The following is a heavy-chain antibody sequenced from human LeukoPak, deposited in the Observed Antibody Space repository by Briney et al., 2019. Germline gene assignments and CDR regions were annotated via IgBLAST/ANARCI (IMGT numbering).Heavy chain of an antibody. CDR2: MNPNSGNT. V-gene: IGHV1-8*01. D-gene: IGHD3-3*01. CDR3: ARGQYDFWSGSPVGRIQNWFDP. CDR1: GYTFTSYD. Sequence: GASVKVSCKASGYTFTSYDINWVRQATGQGLEWMGWMNPNSGNTGYAQKFQGRVTMTRNTSISTAYMELSSLRSEDTAVYYCARGQYDFWSGSPVGRIQNWFDPWGQGTLVTVSS. J-gene: IGHJ5*02.